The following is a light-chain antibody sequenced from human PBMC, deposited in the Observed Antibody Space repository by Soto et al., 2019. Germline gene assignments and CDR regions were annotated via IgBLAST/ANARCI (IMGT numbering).Light chain of an antibody. CDR1: PAIASF. CDR3: QQLNGSPWT. Sequence: IPLTQSPSSLSASVGDRVTITCRASPAIASFLAWYQQKPGTAPKLLSYGASTLQSGVPSRFSGSRAGTDYTLTIASLQPEDFATYYCQQLNGSPWTFGQGTKVEIK. CDR2: GAS. V-gene: IGKV1-9*01. J-gene: IGKJ1*01.